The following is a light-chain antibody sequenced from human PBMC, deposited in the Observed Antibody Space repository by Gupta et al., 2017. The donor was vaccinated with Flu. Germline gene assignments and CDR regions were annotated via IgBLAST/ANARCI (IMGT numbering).Light chain of an antibody. J-gene: IGLJ1*01. Sequence: QSALTQPASVSGSPGQSITISCTGTSSDVGGYHFVSWYQQHPGIAPKLMIYEVSTRPSGVSNRFSGSKSRNTASLTISGLQAEDESDYYCSSFSSSSTLFVFGTGTKVTVL. CDR1: SSDVGGYHF. CDR3: SSFSSSSTLFV. CDR2: EVS. V-gene: IGLV2-14*03.